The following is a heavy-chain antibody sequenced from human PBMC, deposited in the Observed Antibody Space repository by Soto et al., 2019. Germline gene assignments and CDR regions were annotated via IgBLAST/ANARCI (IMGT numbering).Heavy chain of an antibody. CDR3: ARDRRYSNHPSNWFDP. J-gene: IGHJ5*02. Sequence: GGSLRLSCAASGFNFSDYYMSWIRQAPGKGLERVSYISSSSSYTNYAASVKGRFTISRDNAKNSLYLQMNSLRAEDTAVYYCARDRRYSNHPSNWFDPWRQGTLVTVSS. V-gene: IGHV3-11*06. CDR1: GFNFSDYY. D-gene: IGHD4-4*01. CDR2: ISSSSSYT.